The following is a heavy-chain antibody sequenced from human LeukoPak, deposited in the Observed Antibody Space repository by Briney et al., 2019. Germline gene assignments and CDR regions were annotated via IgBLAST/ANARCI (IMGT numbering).Heavy chain of an antibody. D-gene: IGHD3-10*01. Sequence: ASVKVSCKASGYTFTNYAVNWVRQAPGQGLEWMGWINTNTGNPTYAQGFTGRFVFSLDTSVSTAYLQISSLKAEDTAVYYCARGVLLWFYYYTMDVWGQGTTVTVSS. CDR1: GYTFTNYA. J-gene: IGHJ6*02. CDR2: INTNTGNP. V-gene: IGHV7-4-1*02. CDR3: ARGVLLWFYYYTMDV.